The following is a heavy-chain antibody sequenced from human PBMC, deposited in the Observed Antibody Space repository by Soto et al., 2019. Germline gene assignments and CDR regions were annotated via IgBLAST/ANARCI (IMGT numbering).Heavy chain of an antibody. Sequence: QVQLVQSGAEVQQPGASIKVSCKASGYMFTSYGINWVRQAPGHGPEWMGWISTYNGNTNYAQKHQGRVTMTTDTSTSTAYMELKTLRSDDTAVYYCARDLGIAVAGLFQDWGQGTLVFVSS. D-gene: IGHD6-19*01. V-gene: IGHV1-18*01. CDR2: ISTYNGNT. J-gene: IGHJ1*01. CDR1: GYMFTSYG. CDR3: ARDLGIAVAGLFQD.